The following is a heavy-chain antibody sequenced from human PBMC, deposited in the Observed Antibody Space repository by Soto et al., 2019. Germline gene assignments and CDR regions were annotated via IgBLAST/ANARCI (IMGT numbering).Heavy chain of an antibody. CDR3: AKRTVGWYFDL. D-gene: IGHD4-17*01. J-gene: IGHJ2*01. CDR1: GFTFSSYT. CDR2: ISGSAGST. Sequence: EVQLLESGGGLVQPGGSLRLSCAASGFTFSSYTMNWVRQAPGKGLEWVSVISGSAGSTYYADAVKGRFTISRDNSKNTLYLQMNSLRADDTAVYYCAKRTVGWYFDLWGRGTLVTVSS. V-gene: IGHV3-23*01.